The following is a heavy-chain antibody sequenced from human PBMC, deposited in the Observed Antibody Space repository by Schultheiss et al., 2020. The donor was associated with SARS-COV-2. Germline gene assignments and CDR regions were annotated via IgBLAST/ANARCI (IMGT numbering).Heavy chain of an antibody. D-gene: IGHD6-6*01. J-gene: IGHJ5*02. CDR1: GFSLSTSGVG. CDR2: IYWNDDK. V-gene: IGHV2-5*01. CDR3: AHSSVIAARPYYNWFDP. Sequence: SGPTLVKPTQTLTLTCTFSGFSLSTSGVGVGWIRQPPGKALEWLALIYWNDDKRYSPSLKSRLTITKDTSKNQVVLTMTNMDPVDTATYYCAHSSVIAARPYYNWFDPWGQGTLVTVSS.